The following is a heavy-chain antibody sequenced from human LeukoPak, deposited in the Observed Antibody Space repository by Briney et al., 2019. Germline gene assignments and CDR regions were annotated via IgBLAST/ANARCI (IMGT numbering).Heavy chain of an antibody. D-gene: IGHD6-13*01. CDR1: GFTFSDYY. V-gene: IGHV3-11*06. CDR3: ARSQYSSSWSIAFDI. Sequence: GGSLRLSCAASGFTFSDYYMTWIRQAPGRGLEWISYINGSSSDTKYADSVKGRFTISRDNSKNTLYLQMNSLRAEDTALYYCARSQYSSSWSIAFDIWGQGTMVTVSS. J-gene: IGHJ3*02. CDR2: INGSSSDT.